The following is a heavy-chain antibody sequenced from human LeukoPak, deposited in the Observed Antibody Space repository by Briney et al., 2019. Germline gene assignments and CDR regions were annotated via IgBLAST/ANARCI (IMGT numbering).Heavy chain of an antibody. J-gene: IGHJ4*02. Sequence: ASVKVSCKASGYTFTSYYMHWVRQAPGQGLEWMGIINPSGGSTSYAQKFQGRVTMTRDTSTSTVYMELSSLRSEDTAVYYCARDRGYYGSASHFYYWGQGTLVTVSS. D-gene: IGHD3-10*01. V-gene: IGHV1-46*01. CDR2: INPSGGST. CDR1: GYTFTSYY. CDR3: ARDRGYYGSASHFYY.